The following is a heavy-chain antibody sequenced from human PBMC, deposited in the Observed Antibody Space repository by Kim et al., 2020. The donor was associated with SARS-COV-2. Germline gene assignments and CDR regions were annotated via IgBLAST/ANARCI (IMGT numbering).Heavy chain of an antibody. V-gene: IGHV3-33*01. CDR3: ARGGEQLVS. Sequence: GGSLRLSCTASGIIFHTYGMHWVRQAPGKGLEWVAIVWHDASNKYYADSVKGRFTISRDNSRNRVDLQLNTLRAEDTAVYYCARGGEQLVSWGQGTLVTV. CDR2: VWHDASNK. CDR1: GIIFHTYG. D-gene: IGHD6-6*01. J-gene: IGHJ4*02.